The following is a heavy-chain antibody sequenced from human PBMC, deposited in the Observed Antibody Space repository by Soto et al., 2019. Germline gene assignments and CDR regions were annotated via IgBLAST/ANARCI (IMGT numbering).Heavy chain of an antibody. Sequence: PTLVNPTETLTLTCNVSGFSLTTGRMGVSWIRQPPGKALEWLAHIFSDAERSYSRSLQGRLTVSKVGSGSHVVLTMTNMDPVDTGTYFCVRMNAESYSSYYAMDVWGQGTTVTVS. CDR1: GFSLTTGRMG. D-gene: IGHD3-10*01. CDR3: VRMNAESYSSYYAMDV. V-gene: IGHV2-26*01. CDR2: IFSDAER. J-gene: IGHJ6*02.